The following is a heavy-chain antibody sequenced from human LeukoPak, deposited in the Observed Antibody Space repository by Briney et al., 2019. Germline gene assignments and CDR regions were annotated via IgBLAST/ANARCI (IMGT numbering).Heavy chain of an antibody. Sequence: SETLSLTCAVYGGSFSGYYWSWIRQPPGKGLEWIGEINHSGSTNYNPSLKSRVTISVDTSKNQFSLKLSSVTAADTAVYYCARSKWLRFRTFDYWGQGTLVTVSS. CDR1: GGSFSGYY. CDR3: ARSKWLRFRTFDY. CDR2: INHSGST. J-gene: IGHJ4*02. D-gene: IGHD5-12*01. V-gene: IGHV4-34*01.